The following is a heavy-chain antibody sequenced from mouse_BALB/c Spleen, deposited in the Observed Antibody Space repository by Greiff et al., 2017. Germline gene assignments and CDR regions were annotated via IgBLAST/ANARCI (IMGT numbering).Heavy chain of an antibody. CDR1: GFNIKDYY. CDR2: IDPENGNT. V-gene: IGHV14-1*02. J-gene: IGHJ3*01. CDR3: AWGTVVVPAY. Sequence: EAQLQQSGAELVRPGALVKLSCKASGFNIKDYYMHWVKQRPEQGLEWIGWIDPENGNTIYDPKFQGKASITADTSSNTAYLQLSSLTSEDTAVYYCAWGTVVVPAYWGQGTLVTVSA. D-gene: IGHD1-1*01.